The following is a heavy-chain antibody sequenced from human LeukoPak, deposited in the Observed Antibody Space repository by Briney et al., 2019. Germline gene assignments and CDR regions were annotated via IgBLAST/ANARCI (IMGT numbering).Heavy chain of an antibody. D-gene: IGHD3-3*01. V-gene: IGHV1-69*05. CDR1: GGTFSSYA. CDR2: IIPIFGTA. Sequence: SVKVSCKASGGTFSSYAISWVRQAPGQGLEWMGGIIPIFGTANCAQKFQGRVTITTDESTSTAYMELSSLRSEDTAVYYCARTTHDYDFWSGYSHYYYYYYMDVWGKGTTVTVSS. CDR3: ARTTHDYDFWSGYSHYYYYYYMDV. J-gene: IGHJ6*03.